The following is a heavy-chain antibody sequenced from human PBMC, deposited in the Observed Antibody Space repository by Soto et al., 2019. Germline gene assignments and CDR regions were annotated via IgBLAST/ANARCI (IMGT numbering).Heavy chain of an antibody. CDR1: GFTFSDYS. D-gene: IGHD3-22*01. CDR3: ARSITDYYDSSGYYDDY. V-gene: IGHV3-11*05. Sequence: QVQLVESGGGLVKPGGSLRLSCAASGFTFSDYSMSWIRQAPGKGLEWVSYISSSSSYTNYADSVKGRFSISRDNAKNSLYLQMNSLRAEDTAVYYCARSITDYYDSSGYYDDYWGQGTLVTVSS. CDR2: ISSSSSYT. J-gene: IGHJ4*02.